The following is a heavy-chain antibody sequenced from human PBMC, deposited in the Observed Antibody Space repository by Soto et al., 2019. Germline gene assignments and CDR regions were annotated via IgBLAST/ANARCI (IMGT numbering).Heavy chain of an antibody. Sequence: EAQLVESGGGLVQPGGSLRLSCTASGISLSNYWMHWVRQAPGKGLVWVSRINPESTTITYADSVKGRFTISRDNAENTMFLHMNSLRAVDTGVYYCTTGTFGCRDDWGQGTLVTVSS. D-gene: IGHD2-8*01. V-gene: IGHV3-74*01. CDR2: INPESTTI. CDR3: TTGTFGCRDD. J-gene: IGHJ4*02. CDR1: GISLSNYW.